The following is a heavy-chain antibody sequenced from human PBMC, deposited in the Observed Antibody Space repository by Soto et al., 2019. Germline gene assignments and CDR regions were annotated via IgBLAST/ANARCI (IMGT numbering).Heavy chain of an antibody. D-gene: IGHD3-10*01. J-gene: IGHJ5*02. Sequence: QVQLVQSGTEVKKPGSSVKVSCKASGGTFSSYSFSWVRQAPGQGLEWMGRIIPILGIVNYAQNFQGRVTITADKSTSTAYMDLSSLKSEDTAMYSWATDQGSGNYLLVPWGHGTLVTVSS. CDR1: GGTFSSYS. CDR2: IIPILGIV. V-gene: IGHV1-69*04. CDR3: ATDQGSGNYLLVP.